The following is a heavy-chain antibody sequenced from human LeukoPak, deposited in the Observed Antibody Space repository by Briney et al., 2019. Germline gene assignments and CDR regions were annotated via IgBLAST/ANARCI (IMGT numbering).Heavy chain of an antibody. CDR1: GYTFTGYY. D-gene: IGHD3-10*01. CDR3: ARAVRGVISVYWFDP. CDR2: INPNSGGT. J-gene: IGHJ5*02. V-gene: IGHV1-2*02. Sequence: ASVKVSCKASGYTFTGYYMHWVRQAPGQGLEWMGWINPNSGGTNYAQKFQGRVTTTRDTSISTAYMELSRLRSDDTAVYYCARAVRGVISVYWFDPWGQGTLVTVSS.